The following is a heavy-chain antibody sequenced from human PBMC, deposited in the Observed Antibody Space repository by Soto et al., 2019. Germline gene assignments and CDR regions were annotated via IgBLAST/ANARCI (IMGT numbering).Heavy chain of an antibody. CDR1: GFTFSSSA. V-gene: IGHV3-23*01. CDR3: AKSPGMYYYDSSGYYHYDY. CDR2: ISGSGVST. D-gene: IGHD3-22*01. J-gene: IGHJ4*02. Sequence: PGGSLRLSCAASGFTFSSSAMGWVRQAPGKGLDWVSAISGSGVSTYYADSVKGRFTIARDNSKNTPYLQMNSLRAEDTAVYYCAKSPGMYYYDSSGYYHYDYWGQGTLVTVSS.